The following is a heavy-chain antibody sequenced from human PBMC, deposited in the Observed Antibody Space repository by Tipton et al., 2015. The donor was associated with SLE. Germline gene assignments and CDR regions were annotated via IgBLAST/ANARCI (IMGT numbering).Heavy chain of an antibody. V-gene: IGHV4-59*11. CDR1: GGSISSHY. CDR2: IYYSGST. Sequence: TLSLTCTVSGGSISSHYWSWIRQPPGKGLEWIGYIYYSGSTNYNPSLKSRVTISVDTSKNQFSLKLSSVTAADPAVYYCAREGTYYYDSSGSGWFDPWGQGTLVTVSS. J-gene: IGHJ5*02. D-gene: IGHD3-22*01. CDR3: AREGTYYYDSSGSGWFDP.